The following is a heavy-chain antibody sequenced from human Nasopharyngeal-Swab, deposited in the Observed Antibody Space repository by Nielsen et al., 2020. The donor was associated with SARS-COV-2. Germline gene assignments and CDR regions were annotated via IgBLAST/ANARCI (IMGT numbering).Heavy chain of an antibody. CDR3: AKVGGAVAG. V-gene: IGHV4-39*01. Sequence: SETLSLTCSISGASISSTRYYWDWIRQPPGKGLEWIGSVYYSGSTYYSPSLKSRVSISADTSKNQFSLKLKSVTAADTAVYYCAKVGGAVAGWGQGTLVTVSS. J-gene: IGHJ4*02. CDR1: GASISSTRYY. CDR2: VYYSGST. D-gene: IGHD6-19*01.